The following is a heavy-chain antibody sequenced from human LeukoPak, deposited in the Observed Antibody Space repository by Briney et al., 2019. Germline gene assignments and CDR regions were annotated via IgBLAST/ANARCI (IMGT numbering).Heavy chain of an antibody. CDR1: GFTLSSYA. J-gene: IGHJ4*02. V-gene: IGHV3-23*01. Sequence: GGSLRLSCAASGFTLSSYAMSWVRQDPGKGLEWVSAISVSGNTYNADSVKGRFTISRDSYKNTLYLQMNSLRAEDAAVYYCAKAPVTTCSGAYCYPFDYWGQGTLVTVSS. CDR3: AKAPVTTCSGAYCYPFDY. D-gene: IGHD2-15*01. CDR2: ISVSGNT.